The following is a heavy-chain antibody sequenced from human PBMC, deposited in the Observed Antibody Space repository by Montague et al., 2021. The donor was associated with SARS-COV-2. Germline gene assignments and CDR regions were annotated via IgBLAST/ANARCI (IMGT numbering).Heavy chain of an antibody. CDR1: GFSLSTSGMC. CDR2: IDWDDDK. V-gene: IGHV2-70*01. CDR3: ARIRAGGTYDAFDI. Sequence: PALVKPTQTLTLTCTFSGFSLSTSGMCVSWIRQPPGKALEWLALIDWDDDKYYSTSLKTRLTISKDTSKNQVVLTMTNMDLVDTATYYCARIRAGGTYDAFDIWGQGTMVTVSS. J-gene: IGHJ3*02. D-gene: IGHD3-16*01.